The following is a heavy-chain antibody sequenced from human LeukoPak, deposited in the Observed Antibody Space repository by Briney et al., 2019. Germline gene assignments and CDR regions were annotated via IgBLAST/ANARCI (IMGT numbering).Heavy chain of an antibody. V-gene: IGHV1-2*02. CDR2: INPNSGGT. J-gene: IGHJ4*02. Sequence: ASVKVSCKASGYTFTGYYMHWVRQAPGQGLEWMGWINPNSGGTNYAQKFQGRVAMTRDTSISTAYMELSRLRSDDTAVYYCARGSGIDTAMVVYWGQGTLVTVSS. CDR3: ARGSGIDTAMVVY. CDR1: GYTFTGYY. D-gene: IGHD5-18*01.